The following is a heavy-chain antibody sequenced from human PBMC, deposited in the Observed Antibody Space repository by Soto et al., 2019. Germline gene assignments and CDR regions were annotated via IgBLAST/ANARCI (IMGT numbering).Heavy chain of an antibody. CDR1: GGTFSSYA. V-gene: IGHV1-69*13. Sequence: SVKVSCKASGGTFSSYAISWVRQAPGQGLEWMGGIIPIFGTANYAQKFQGRVTITADESTSTAYMELSSLRSEDTAVYYCARGKGISTSGYYYYGMDVWGQGTTVTVPS. D-gene: IGHD2-2*01. J-gene: IGHJ6*02. CDR3: ARGKGISTSGYYYYGMDV. CDR2: IIPIFGTA.